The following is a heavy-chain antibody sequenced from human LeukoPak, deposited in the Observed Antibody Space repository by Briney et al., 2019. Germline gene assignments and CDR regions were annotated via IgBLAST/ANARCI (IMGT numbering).Heavy chain of an antibody. CDR1: GFTFNNYA. J-gene: IGHJ5*01. CDR3: AKEPREYCSSTSCPNWFDS. CDR2: ISASGGTT. Sequence: QSGGSLRLSCAASGFTFNNYAMSWVRQAPGKGLEWVSAISASGGTTYYADSVKGRFTISRDNSENTLFLQMNSLRAEDTAVYYCAKEPREYCSSTSCPNWFDSWGREPWSPSPQ. V-gene: IGHV3-23*01. D-gene: IGHD2-2*01.